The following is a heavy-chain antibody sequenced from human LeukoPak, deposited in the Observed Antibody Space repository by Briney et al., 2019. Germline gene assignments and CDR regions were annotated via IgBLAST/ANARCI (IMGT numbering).Heavy chain of an antibody. J-gene: IGHJ4*02. Sequence: SQTLSLTCTVSGGSISSGSYYWSWVRQPAGKGLEWIGRIYTSGSTNYNPSLKSRVTISVDTSKNQFSLKLSSVTAADTAVYYCARDHSYYDSSGYYYVPFDYWGQGTLVTVSS. V-gene: IGHV4-61*02. D-gene: IGHD3-22*01. CDR2: IYTSGST. CDR1: GGSISSGSYY. CDR3: ARDHSYYDSSGYYYVPFDY.